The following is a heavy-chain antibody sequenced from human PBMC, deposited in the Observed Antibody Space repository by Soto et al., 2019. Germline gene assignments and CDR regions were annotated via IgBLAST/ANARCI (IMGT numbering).Heavy chain of an antibody. CDR1: GYSFTLFW. CDR2: IYPGDSDT. J-gene: IGHJ6*01. V-gene: IGHV5-51*01. Sequence: ESLNIYFKCTGYSFTLFWDGWVRQLPGKGMEWMGIIYPGDSDTRYSPSFQGQVTISADKSISTAYLQWSSLKASDTAMYYCAREIGYYDILTGYSRPRHYYGMDVWVQGTTVTVSS. CDR3: AREIGYYDILTGYSRPRHYYGMDV. D-gene: IGHD3-9*01.